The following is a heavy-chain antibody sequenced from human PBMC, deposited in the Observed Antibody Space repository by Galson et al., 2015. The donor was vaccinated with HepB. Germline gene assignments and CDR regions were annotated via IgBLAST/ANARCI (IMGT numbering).Heavy chain of an antibody. Sequence: SLRLSCAASGFTFSSYAMSWVRQAPGKGLEWVSAISGSGGSTYYADSVKGRFTISRDNSKNTLYPQMNSLRAEDTAVYYCAKGLRVQLWSSANYGMDVWGQGTTVTVSS. CDR2: ISGSGGST. J-gene: IGHJ6*02. D-gene: IGHD5-18*01. CDR3: AKGLRVQLWSSANYGMDV. V-gene: IGHV3-23*01. CDR1: GFTFSSYA.